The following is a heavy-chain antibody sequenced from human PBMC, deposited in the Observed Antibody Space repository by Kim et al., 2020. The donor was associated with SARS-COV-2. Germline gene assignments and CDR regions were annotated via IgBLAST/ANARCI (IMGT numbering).Heavy chain of an antibody. Sequence: GGSLRLSCAASVFTFSSYGMHWVRQAPGKGLEWVAVISYDGSNKYYADSVKGRFTISRDNSKITLYLQMNSLRAEDTAVYYCAKESGSGSYYAWTYYYYGMDVWGQGTTVTVSS. V-gene: IGHV3-30*18. D-gene: IGHD3-10*01. CDR1: VFTFSSYG. J-gene: IGHJ6*02. CDR3: AKESGSGSYYAWTYYYYGMDV. CDR2: ISYDGSNK.